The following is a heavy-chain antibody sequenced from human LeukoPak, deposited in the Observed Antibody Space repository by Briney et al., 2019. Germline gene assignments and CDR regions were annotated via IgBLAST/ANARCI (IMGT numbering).Heavy chain of an antibody. CDR1: GFTFDDYA. CDR3: ASPPTVTTFDS. CDR2: ISWNSGSI. J-gene: IGHJ4*02. D-gene: IGHD4-11*01. Sequence: PGGTLGLSCAASGFTFDDYAMHWVWQAPGKGVEWVSGISWNSGSIGYADSVKGRFTISRDNAKNSLYLQMNSLRADDTAVYYCASPPTVTTFDSWGQGTLVTVSS. V-gene: IGHV3-9*01.